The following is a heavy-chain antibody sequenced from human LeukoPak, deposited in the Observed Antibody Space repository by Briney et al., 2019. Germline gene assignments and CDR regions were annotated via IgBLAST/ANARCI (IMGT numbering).Heavy chain of an antibody. D-gene: IGHD3-10*01. CDR3: VRERPTYGLDALDF. V-gene: IGHV3-13*01. CDR1: GFTFNSYD. CDR2: IDKGPNT. Sequence: GGSLRLSCAASGFTFNSYDMYWVRQVIGKGLEWVSAIDKGPNTYYSDPVKGRFTISRDNVKNFLYLQMNSLRAEDTAIYYCVRERPTYGLDALDFWGHGTMVTVSS. J-gene: IGHJ3*01.